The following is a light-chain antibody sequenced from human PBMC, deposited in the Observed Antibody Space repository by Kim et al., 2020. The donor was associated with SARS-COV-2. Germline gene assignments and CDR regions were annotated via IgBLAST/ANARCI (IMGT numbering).Light chain of an antibody. V-gene: IGLV2-14*04. CDR1: SSDVGGYNY. CDR2: DVS. J-gene: IGLJ1*01. CDR3: SSYTSSSTYG. Sequence: QSITLSCTGTSSDVGGYNYVSWYQQHPGKAPKLMIYDVSKRPSGVSNRFSGSKSGNTASLTISGLQAEDEADYYCSSYTSSSTYGFGTGTKVTVL.